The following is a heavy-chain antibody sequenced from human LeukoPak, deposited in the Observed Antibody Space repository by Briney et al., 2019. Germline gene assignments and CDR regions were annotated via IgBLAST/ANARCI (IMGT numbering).Heavy chain of an antibody. D-gene: IGHD6-19*01. CDR1: GGSFSGYY. Sequence: PSETLSLTCAVYGGSFSGYYWSWIRQPPGKGLEWIGEINHSGSTNYNPSLKSRVTISVDTSKNQFSLKLSSVTAADTAVYYCARKRPGSGWHGGWFDPWGQGTLVTFSS. J-gene: IGHJ5*02. CDR2: INHSGST. CDR3: ARKRPGSGWHGGWFDP. V-gene: IGHV4-34*01.